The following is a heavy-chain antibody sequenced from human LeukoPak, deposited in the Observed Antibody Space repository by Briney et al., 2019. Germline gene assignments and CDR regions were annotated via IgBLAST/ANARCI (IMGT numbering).Heavy chain of an antibody. V-gene: IGHV3-48*01. CDR2: ISSSSSTI. CDR1: GFTFSSYS. Sequence: GGSLRLSCAASGFTFSSYSMNWVRQAPGKGLEWVSYISSSSSTIYYADSVRGRFTISRDNAKNSLYLQMNSLRAEDTAVYYCTRDSTGWQANSFDIWGQGTMVTVSS. CDR3: TRDSTGWQANSFDI. J-gene: IGHJ3*02. D-gene: IGHD2-8*02.